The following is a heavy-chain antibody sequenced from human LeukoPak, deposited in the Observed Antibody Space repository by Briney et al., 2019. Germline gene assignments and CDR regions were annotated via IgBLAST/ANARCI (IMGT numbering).Heavy chain of an antibody. CDR3: ASHDYGDYGTFKY. V-gene: IGHV1-69*13. J-gene: IGHJ4*02. CDR2: IIPIFGTA. D-gene: IGHD4-17*01. Sequence: SVKVSCKASGGTFSSYAISWVRQAPGQGLEWMGGIIPIFGTANYARKFQGRVTITADESTSTAYMELSSLRSEDTAVYYCASHDYGDYGTFKYWGQGTLVTVSS. CDR1: GGTFSSYA.